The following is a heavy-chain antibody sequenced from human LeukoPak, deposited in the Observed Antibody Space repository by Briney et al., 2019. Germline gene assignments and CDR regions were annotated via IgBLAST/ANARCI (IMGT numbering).Heavy chain of an antibody. CDR2: IKENGREK. CDR1: GFTLSSYW. J-gene: IGHJ5*02. Sequence: GGSLRLSCAASGFTLSSYWVTWVRQAAGRGLEWVANIKENGREKYYVDSVKRRFTISRDYAKNSLYLQMNSLRAEDTAVYYCATDGSWGQGILVTVSS. CDR3: ATDGS. D-gene: IGHD6-25*01. V-gene: IGHV3-7*01.